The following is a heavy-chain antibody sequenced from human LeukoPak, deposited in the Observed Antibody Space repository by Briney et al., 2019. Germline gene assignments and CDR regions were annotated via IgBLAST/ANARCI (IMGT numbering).Heavy chain of an antibody. V-gene: IGHV1-18*01. J-gene: IGHJ5*02. Sequence: GASVEVSCKASGYTFTSYGISWVRQAPGQGLEWMGWISAYNGNSNYAQKLQGRVTMTTDTSTSTAYMELRSLRSDDTAVYYCARVRIAAAGNREGFDPWGQGTLVTVSS. CDR2: ISAYNGNS. CDR1: GYTFTSYG. D-gene: IGHD6-13*01. CDR3: ARVRIAAAGNREGFDP.